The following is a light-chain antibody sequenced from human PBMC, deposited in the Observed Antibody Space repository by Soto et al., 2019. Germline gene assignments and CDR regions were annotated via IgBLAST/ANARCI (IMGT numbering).Light chain of an antibody. CDR3: QQYNRYSIT. CDR1: QSISSW. Sequence: DIQMTQSPSTLSASVGDRVTITCRASQSISSWLAWYQQKPGKAPKLLIYKASSLESGVPSRFSGSGSGTEFTLTISSLQPDDFATYYCQQYNRYSITFGPGTKVDIK. J-gene: IGKJ3*01. V-gene: IGKV1-5*03. CDR2: KAS.